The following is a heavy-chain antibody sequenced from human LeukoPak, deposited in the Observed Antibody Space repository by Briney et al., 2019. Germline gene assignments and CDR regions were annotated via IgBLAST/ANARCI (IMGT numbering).Heavy chain of an antibody. CDR2: ISSGGSYI. D-gene: IGHD3-10*01. V-gene: IGHV3-21*01. CDR1: GFTFSSYA. J-gene: IGHJ4*02. CDR3: ARVGMVRGVIDPH. Sequence: GGSLRLSCAASGFTFSSYAMSWVRQAPGKGLEWVSSISSGGSYIYYADSLKGRFTISRDNAKNSLYLQMNSLRAEDTAVYYCARVGMVRGVIDPHWGQGTLVTVSS.